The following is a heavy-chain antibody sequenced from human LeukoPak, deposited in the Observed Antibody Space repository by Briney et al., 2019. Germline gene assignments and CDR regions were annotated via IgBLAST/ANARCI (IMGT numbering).Heavy chain of an antibody. V-gene: IGHV1-69*05. D-gene: IGHD6-13*01. J-gene: IGHJ4*02. Sequence: ASVKVSCKASGGTFSSYAISWVRQAPGQGLEWMGGIIPIFGTANYAQKFQGRVTIITDESTSTAYMELSSPRSEDTAVYYCARGPYSSSWSYFDYWGQGTLVTVSS. CDR2: IIPIFGTA. CDR1: GGTFSSYA. CDR3: ARGPYSSSWSYFDY.